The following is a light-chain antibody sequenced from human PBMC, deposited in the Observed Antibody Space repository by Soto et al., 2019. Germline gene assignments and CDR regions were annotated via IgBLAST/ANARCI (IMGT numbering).Light chain of an antibody. CDR1: QSISTY. Sequence: DIQMTQSPSTLSASVGDRVANTCRASQSISTYLAWYQQKPGKAPKLLIYKASSLESGVPSRFSGSGSGAEFTLTISSLQPDDFATYYCQQYNTYSRTFGQGTKVDI. CDR2: KAS. J-gene: IGKJ1*01. V-gene: IGKV1-5*03. CDR3: QQYNTYSRT.